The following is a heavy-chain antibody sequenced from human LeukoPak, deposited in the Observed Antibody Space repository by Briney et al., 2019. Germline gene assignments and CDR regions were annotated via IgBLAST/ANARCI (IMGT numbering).Heavy chain of an antibody. V-gene: IGHV3-66*01. D-gene: IGHD5-24*01. CDR3: AREGMGYFDS. J-gene: IGHJ4*02. CDR2: MYSGGFT. CDR1: GFNITSNY. Sequence: GGSLRLSCAASGFNITSNYMNWVRQAPGKGLEWVAIMYSGGFTYYRDSVKGRFTIYRDNSKNTVYIQMNSLRVEDTAVYYCAREGMGYFDSWGQGTLVTVSS.